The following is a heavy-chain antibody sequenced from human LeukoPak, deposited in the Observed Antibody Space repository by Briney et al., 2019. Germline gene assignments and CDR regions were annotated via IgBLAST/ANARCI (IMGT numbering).Heavy chain of an antibody. J-gene: IGHJ4*02. CDR2: INPNSGGT. CDR3: ARGRIRRGYSYGSTFDY. V-gene: IGHV1-2*02. CDR1: GYTFTGYY. D-gene: IGHD5-18*01. Sequence: GASVKVSCKASGYTFTGYYMHWVRQAPGQGLEWMGWINPNSGGTNYAQKFQGRVTMTRDTSISTAYMELSRLRSDDTAVYYCARGRIRRGYSYGSTFDYWGQGTLVTVSS.